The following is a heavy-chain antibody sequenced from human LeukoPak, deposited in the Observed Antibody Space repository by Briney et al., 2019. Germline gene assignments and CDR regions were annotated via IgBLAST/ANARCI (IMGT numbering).Heavy chain of an antibody. J-gene: IGHJ5*02. D-gene: IGHD4-17*01. V-gene: IGHV3-30*02. Sequence: GGSLRLSCAAPGFSFKTDGMHWVRQAPGKGLEWVAFIRHDGSLIYYSESAKGRFTISRDNSENTLYLQMSSLTTDDTALYYCTRGDDYGSKARLPKFNWFDPWGQGSLVTVSS. CDR2: IRHDGSLI. CDR1: GFSFKTDG. CDR3: TRGDDYGSKARLPKFNWFDP.